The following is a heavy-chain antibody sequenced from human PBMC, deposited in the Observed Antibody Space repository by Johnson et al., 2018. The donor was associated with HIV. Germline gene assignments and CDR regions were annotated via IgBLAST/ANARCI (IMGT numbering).Heavy chain of an antibody. V-gene: IGHV3-20*04. CDR2: ISGSGGST. J-gene: IGHJ3*02. CDR3: ARAAAPYYYGSGSYYFDTFDI. Sequence: MLLVESGGGVVQPGRSLRLSCAASGFTFDDYGMSWVRQAPGKGLEWVSAISGSGGSTGYADSVKGRFTISRDNAKNSLYLQMNSLRAEDTALYYCARAAAPYYYGSGSYYFDTFDIWGQGTMVTVSS. D-gene: IGHD3-10*01. CDR1: GFTFDDYG.